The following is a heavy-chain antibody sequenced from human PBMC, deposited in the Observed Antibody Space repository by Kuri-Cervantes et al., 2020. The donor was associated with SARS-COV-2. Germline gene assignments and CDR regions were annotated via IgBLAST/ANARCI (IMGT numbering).Heavy chain of an antibody. CDR3: ASRGSYSHFDY. CDR2: IYYSGST. V-gene: IGHV4-31*01. Sequence: LRLSCTVSGGSISSGGYYWSWIRQHPGKGLEWIGYIYYSGSTYYNPSLKSLVTISVDTSKNQFSLKLSSVTAADTAVYYCASRGSYSHFDYWGQGTLVTVSS. J-gene: IGHJ4*02. CDR1: GGSISSGGYY. D-gene: IGHD1-26*01.